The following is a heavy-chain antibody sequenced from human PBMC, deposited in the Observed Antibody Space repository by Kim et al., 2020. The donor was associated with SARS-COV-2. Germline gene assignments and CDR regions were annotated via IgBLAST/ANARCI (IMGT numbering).Heavy chain of an antibody. J-gene: IGHJ6*02. CDR1: GYTFTGYY. CDR2: INPNSGGT. Sequence: ASVKVSCKASGYTFTGYYMHWVRQAPGQGLEWMGWINPNSGGTNYAQKFQGRVTMTRDTSISTAYMELSRLRSDDTAVYYCARGYCTNGVCYTGDYYGMDVWGQGTTVTVSS. CDR3: ARGYCTNGVCYTGDYYGMDV. V-gene: IGHV1-2*02. D-gene: IGHD2-8*01.